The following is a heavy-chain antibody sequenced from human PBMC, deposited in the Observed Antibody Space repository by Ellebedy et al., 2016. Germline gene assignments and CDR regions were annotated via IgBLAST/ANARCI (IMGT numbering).Heavy chain of an antibody. CDR1: GYSFTDYG. Sequence: ASVKVSCXTSGYSFTDYGVSWVRQAPGQGLEWLGWINAYNGHTNYAQSVRGRVTITVDTSTNTGYMEMRSLNSDDTAVYYCARDIKYEVDYWGQGTLVTVSS. CDR3: ARDIKYEVDY. D-gene: IGHD2-2*01. CDR2: INAYNGHT. V-gene: IGHV1-18*01. J-gene: IGHJ4*02.